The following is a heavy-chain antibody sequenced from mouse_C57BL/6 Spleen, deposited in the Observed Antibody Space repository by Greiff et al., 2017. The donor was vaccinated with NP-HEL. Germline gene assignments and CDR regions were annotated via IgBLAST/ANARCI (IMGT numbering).Heavy chain of an antibody. J-gene: IGHJ4*01. CDR2: IDPADGET. D-gene: IGHD2-2*01. CDR1: GFNIKDYY. CDR3: ARGYDAVYYAMDY. V-gene: IGHV14-2*01. Sequence: VQLQQSGAELVKPGASVKLSCTASGFNIKDYYMHWVKQRTEQGLEWIGRIDPADGETNYAPKFQGKATITADTSSNTAYLQLSSLTSEDTAVYYCARGYDAVYYAMDYWGQGTSVTVSS.